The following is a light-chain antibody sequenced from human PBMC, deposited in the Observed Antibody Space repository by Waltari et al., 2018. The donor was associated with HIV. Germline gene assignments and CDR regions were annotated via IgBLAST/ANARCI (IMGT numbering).Light chain of an antibody. J-gene: IGLJ2*01. CDR2: GNN. CDR3: QSYDNVLTAVI. Sequence: QSVLTQPPSVSGAPGQTVTVSCTGSTSTLGANFDVNWYQHLPGTAPKLLIYGNNNRPSGVPARFSGSRSGSSASLAITGLQAEDEADYYCQSYDNVLTAVIFGGGTKVTVL. V-gene: IGLV1-40*01. CDR1: TSTLGANFD.